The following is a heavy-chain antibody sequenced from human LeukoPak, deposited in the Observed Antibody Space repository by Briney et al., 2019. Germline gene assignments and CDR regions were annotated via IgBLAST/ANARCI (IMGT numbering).Heavy chain of an antibody. CDR2: IYYSGST. V-gene: IGHV4-39*07. CDR1: GGSITSSNYF. D-gene: IGHD2-2*01. Sequence: SETLSLTCTVSGGSITSSNYFWGWIRQSPGNGLEWIGSIYYSGSTYYNPSLKSRVSISVETSKIQFSLKLSSVTAADSAVYYCARDSCSSTSCRRKFDNWGQGTLVTVSS. CDR3: ARDSCSSTSCRRKFDN. J-gene: IGHJ4*02.